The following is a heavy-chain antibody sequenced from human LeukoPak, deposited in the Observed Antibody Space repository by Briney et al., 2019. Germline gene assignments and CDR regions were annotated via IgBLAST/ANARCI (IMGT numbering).Heavy chain of an antibody. CDR2: IKTDGSTT. CDR1: GSTLSTYW. J-gene: IGHJ4*02. D-gene: IGHD3-9*01. Sequence: QPGGSLRLSCAGSGSTLSTYWMHWVRQAPGKGLVWVSRIKTDGSTTYYADSVKGRFTISRDNSKNTLYLQMNSLRAEDTAVYYCAKGDDDILTGYYMGGNYFDYWGQGTLVTVSS. V-gene: IGHV3-74*01. CDR3: AKGDDDILTGYYMGGNYFDY.